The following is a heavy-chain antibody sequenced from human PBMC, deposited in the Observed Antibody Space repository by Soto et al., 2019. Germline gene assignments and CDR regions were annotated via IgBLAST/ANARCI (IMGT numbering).Heavy chain of an antibody. D-gene: IGHD3-10*01. Sequence: KSSETLCLTCTVSGGSITTYYWSWIRQPAGKGLEWIGRIYSGGSTNYNPSLRSRVTVSVDMSKNQFSLKLSSVTAADTAVYYYARGPGGFGEFSLDYWGQGTLVTVSS. J-gene: IGHJ4*02. CDR2: IYSGGST. V-gene: IGHV4-4*07. CDR3: ARGPGGFGEFSLDY. CDR1: GGSITTYY.